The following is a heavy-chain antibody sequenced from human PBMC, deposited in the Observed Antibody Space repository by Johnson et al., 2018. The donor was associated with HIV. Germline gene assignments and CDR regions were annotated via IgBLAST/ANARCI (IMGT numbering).Heavy chain of an antibody. J-gene: IGHJ3*02. Sequence: QMQLVESGGGVVQPGGSLRLSCAASRFTFSNYDMHWVRQAPGKGLEWVAFIRYDGSHKYYADSVKGRFTISRDNFKNTLYLQMNSLRGEDTAVYYCAKYKLPDLVLDIWGQGTVVTVSS. V-gene: IGHV3-30*02. CDR1: RFTFSNYD. CDR2: IRYDGSHK. D-gene: IGHD4-23*01. CDR3: AKYKLPDLVLDI.